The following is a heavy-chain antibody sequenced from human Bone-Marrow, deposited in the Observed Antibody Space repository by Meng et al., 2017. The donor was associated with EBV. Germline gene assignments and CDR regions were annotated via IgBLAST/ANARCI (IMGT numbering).Heavy chain of an antibody. J-gene: IGHJ5*02. Sequence: QGRVVQCGAEVKKPGASVKVSCKASGYTFTGYYMHWVRQAPGQGLEWMGRINPNSGGTNYAQKFQGRVTMTRDTSISTAYMELSRLRSDDTAVYYCARFTYYYDSSGPNWFDPWGQGTLVTVSS. CDR3: ARFTYYYDSSGPNWFDP. CDR1: GYTFTGYY. CDR2: INPNSGGT. D-gene: IGHD3-22*01. V-gene: IGHV1-2*06.